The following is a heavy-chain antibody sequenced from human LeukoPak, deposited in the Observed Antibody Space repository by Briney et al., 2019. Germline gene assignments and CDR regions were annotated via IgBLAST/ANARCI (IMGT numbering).Heavy chain of an antibody. CDR1: GITFNTYG. D-gene: IGHD5-12*01. V-gene: IGHV3-23*01. CDR2: ISGSSGST. J-gene: IGHJ6*03. CDR3: AKGGGYSGYDSGGYYYFYMDV. Sequence: GGSLRLSCAASGITFNTYGMSWVRQAPGKGPEWVSGISGSSGSTYYADSVKGRFTISRDNSKNTLYLQMNTLRAEDTAVYYCAKGGGYSGYDSGGYYYFYMDVWGKGTTVTISS.